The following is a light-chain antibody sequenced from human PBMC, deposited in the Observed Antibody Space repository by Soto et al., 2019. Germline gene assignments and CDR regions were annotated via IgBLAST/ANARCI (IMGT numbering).Light chain of an antibody. V-gene: IGKV1-5*03. J-gene: IGKJ1*01. CDR1: QSVSNW. Sequence: DIQVTQSPSTLSASVGDRVTITCRTSQSVSNWLAWYQQKPGKAPKLLIHQASSLASGVPSRFSGGGSGTEFTLTINNLQADDFATYYCQQYNSHSETFGQGTKVEVK. CDR2: QAS. CDR3: QQYNSHSET.